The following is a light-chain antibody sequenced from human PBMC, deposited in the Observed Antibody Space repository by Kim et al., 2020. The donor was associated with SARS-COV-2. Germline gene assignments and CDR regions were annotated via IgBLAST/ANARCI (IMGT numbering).Light chain of an antibody. CDR3: CSYAGSIYV. J-gene: IGLJ1*01. CDR2: EVS. CDR1: SSDVGSYNL. V-gene: IGLV2-23*02. Sequence: PGQSITISCTGTSSDVGSYNLVSWYQQYPGKAPTLMIYEVSERPSGVSIRFSGSKSGNTASLTISGLQAEDEAHYYCCSYAGSIYVFGSGTKVTVL.